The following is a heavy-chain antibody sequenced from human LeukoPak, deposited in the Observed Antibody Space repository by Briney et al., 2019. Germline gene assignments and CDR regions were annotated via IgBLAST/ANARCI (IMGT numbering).Heavy chain of an antibody. CDR2: INHSGST. Sequence: PSETLSLTCAVYGGSFSGYYWSWIRQPPGKGLEWIGEINHSGSTNYNPSLKSRVTISVDTSKNQFSLKLGSVTAADTAVYYCARVGSYYYDSSGYKARGFWGQGTLVTVSS. D-gene: IGHD3-22*01. CDR3: ARVGSYYYDSSGYKARGF. CDR1: GGSFSGYY. J-gene: IGHJ4*02. V-gene: IGHV4-34*01.